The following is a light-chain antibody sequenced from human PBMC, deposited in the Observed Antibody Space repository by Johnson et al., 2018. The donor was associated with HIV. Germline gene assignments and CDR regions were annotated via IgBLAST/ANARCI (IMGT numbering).Light chain of an antibody. V-gene: IGLV1-51*01. CDR3: GTWDNSLNVYV. J-gene: IGLJ1*01. Sequence: QPVLTQPPSVSAAPGQKVTISCSGSSSNVGNNYVSWFQQLPGTAPKLLIYDNNERPSGIPDRFSGSKSGTSATLGITGLQTGDEADYYCGTWDNSLNVYVFGTGTKVTVL. CDR2: DNN. CDR1: SSNVGNNY.